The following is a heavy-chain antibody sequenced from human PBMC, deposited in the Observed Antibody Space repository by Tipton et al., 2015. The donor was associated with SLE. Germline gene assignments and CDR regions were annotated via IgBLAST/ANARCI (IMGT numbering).Heavy chain of an antibody. V-gene: IGHV4-61*01. J-gene: IGHJ5*02. CDR2: IYSSGST. D-gene: IGHD6-19*01. Sequence: TLSLTCTVSGGSVSSGSYYWSWIRQPPGKGLEWIGYIYSSGSTKYNPSLKSRVTISADTSKNQFSLKLSSVTAADTAVYYCARGAEQWLVRGNWFDPWGQGTLVTVSS. CDR1: GGSVSSGSYY. CDR3: ARGAEQWLVRGNWFDP.